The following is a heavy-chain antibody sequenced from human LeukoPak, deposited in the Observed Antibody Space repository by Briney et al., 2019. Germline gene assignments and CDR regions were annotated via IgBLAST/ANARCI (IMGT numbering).Heavy chain of an antibody. CDR3: ARPHGGSTPQYYFDY. V-gene: IGHV7-4-1*02. D-gene: IGHD5/OR15-5a*01. Sequence: PWASVKVSCKASGYTFTSYAMNWVRQAPGQGLEWMGWINTSTGNPTYAQGFTGRFVFSLDTSVSTAYLQISSLKAEDTAVYYCARPHGGSTPQYYFDYWGQGTLVTVSS. J-gene: IGHJ4*02. CDR2: INTSTGNP. CDR1: GYTFTSYA.